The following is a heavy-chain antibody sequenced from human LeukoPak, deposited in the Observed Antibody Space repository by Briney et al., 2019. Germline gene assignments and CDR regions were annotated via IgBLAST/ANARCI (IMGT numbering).Heavy chain of an antibody. CDR2: IYYSGST. CDR1: GGSISSYY. CDR3: ARSAHSGFDI. V-gene: IGHV4-59*01. J-gene: IGHJ3*02. Sequence: SETLSLTCTVSGGSISSYYWSWIRQPPGKGLEWIGYIYYSGSTDYNPSLKSRVTISVDTSKNQFSLKLSSVTAADTAVYYCARSAHSGFDIWGQGTMVTVSS. D-gene: IGHD5-12*01.